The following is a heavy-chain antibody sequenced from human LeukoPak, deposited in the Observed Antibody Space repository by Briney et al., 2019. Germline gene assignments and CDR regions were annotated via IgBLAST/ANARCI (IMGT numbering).Heavy chain of an antibody. Sequence: GGSRRPSCAPSGFTVSSNYMSWVRQAPGKGREWVSVIYSGGSTYYADSVKGRFTISRDNSKNTLYLQMNSLRAEDTAVYYCAITMVRGVIWFWGQGTLVTVSS. CDR3: AITMVRGVIWF. CDR1: GFTVSSNY. D-gene: IGHD3-10*01. J-gene: IGHJ4*02. CDR2: IYSGGST. V-gene: IGHV3-66*01.